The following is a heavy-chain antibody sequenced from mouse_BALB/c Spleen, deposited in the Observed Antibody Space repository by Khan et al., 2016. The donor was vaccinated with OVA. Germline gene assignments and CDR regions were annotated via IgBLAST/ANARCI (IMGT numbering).Heavy chain of an antibody. J-gene: IGHJ3*01. V-gene: IGHV1S137*01. CDR3: ARGSGKSRFAY. CDR2: ISSYYGDA. D-gene: IGHD1-3*01. Sequence: VELVESGAELVRPGVSVKISCKGSAYTFTDYSMHWVKQSHAKSLEWIGVISSYYGDATYNQKFKGTATMTVDKSSSTAYMELDRLTSEDSAIYYCARGSGKSRFAYWGQGTLVSVSA. CDR1: AYTFTDYS.